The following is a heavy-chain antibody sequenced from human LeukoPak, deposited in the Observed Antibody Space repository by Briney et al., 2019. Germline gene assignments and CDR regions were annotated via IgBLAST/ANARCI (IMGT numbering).Heavy chain of an antibody. Sequence: SEILSLTCGVDGGSFSGHFYSWSRQPRGKVLEWIGEVTHRGSTNYNPSLKSRVAMSVDTSKNHFSLNLTSVTAADTAIYYCARALAAAVINWGQGTLVTVSS. CDR3: ARALAAAVIN. CDR1: GGSFSGHF. D-gene: IGHD6-13*01. CDR2: VTHRGST. J-gene: IGHJ1*01. V-gene: IGHV4-34*01.